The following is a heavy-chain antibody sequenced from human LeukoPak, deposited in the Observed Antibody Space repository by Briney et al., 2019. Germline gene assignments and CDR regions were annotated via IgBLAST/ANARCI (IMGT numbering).Heavy chain of an antibody. V-gene: IGHV3-74*01. Sequence: GGSLRLSCAASGFTFSSYSMNWVRQAPGKGLVWVSRINSDGSSTSYADSVKGRFTISRDNAKNTLYLQMNSLRVEDTAVYYCARRYGGYWASDIWGQGTMVTVSS. D-gene: IGHD2-21*01. J-gene: IGHJ3*02. CDR1: GFTFSSYS. CDR3: ARRYGGYWASDI. CDR2: INSDGSST.